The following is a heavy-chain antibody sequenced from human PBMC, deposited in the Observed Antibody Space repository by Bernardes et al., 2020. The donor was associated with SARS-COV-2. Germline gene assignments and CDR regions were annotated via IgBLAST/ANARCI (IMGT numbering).Heavy chain of an antibody. CDR1: GFTFSNAW. CDR3: TTRFSLASGGEENDH. D-gene: IGHD3-10*01. V-gene: IGHV3-15*01. Sequence: GGSLRLSCAASGFTFSNAWMSWVRQAPGKGLEWVGRIKSKTDGVKTYYAAPVKGRFTISRDDSKNTLYLQMNSLKTEDTAVYYCTTRFSLASGGEENDHWGQGTLVTVSA. J-gene: IGHJ4*02. CDR2: IKSKTDGVKT.